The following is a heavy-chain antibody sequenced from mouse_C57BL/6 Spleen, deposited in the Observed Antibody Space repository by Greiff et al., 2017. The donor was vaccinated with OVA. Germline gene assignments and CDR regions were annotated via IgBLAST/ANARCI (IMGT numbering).Heavy chain of an antibody. J-gene: IGHJ1*03. CDR3: ARSDYGYEYFDV. CDR2: FNPSNGGT. CDR1: GYSFTGYY. V-gene: IGHV1-42*01. D-gene: IGHD2-2*01. Sequence: EVQLQQSGPELVKPGASVKISCKASGYSFTGYYMNWVKQSPEKSLEWIGEFNPSNGGTTYNQNIKAKATLTVDKSSSSAYMQLKSLTSEDSAGYYCARSDYGYEYFDVWGTGTTVTVSS.